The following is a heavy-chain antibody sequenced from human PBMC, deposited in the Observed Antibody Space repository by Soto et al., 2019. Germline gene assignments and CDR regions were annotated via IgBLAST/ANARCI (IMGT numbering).Heavy chain of an antibody. D-gene: IGHD1-26*01. V-gene: IGHV4-30-4*01. Sequence: QVQLQESGPGVVEPSQTLSLTCTVSGGSINNNGYFWSWIRQPPGSGLEWIGHIYNSGSTYSNPSLQSRRTISVDTSKNQFSLKLSSVTAADTAVYYCARVPSGDKVDYWGQGTLVTVSS. CDR1: GGSINNNGYF. CDR2: IYNSGST. J-gene: IGHJ4*02. CDR3: ARVPSGDKVDY.